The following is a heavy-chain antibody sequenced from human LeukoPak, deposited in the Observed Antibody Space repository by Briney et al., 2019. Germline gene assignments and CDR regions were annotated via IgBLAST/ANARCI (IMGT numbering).Heavy chain of an antibody. CDR1: GFTFSSYE. J-gene: IGHJ4*02. CDR3: ARDRSGSYDY. V-gene: IGHV3-48*01. CDR2: ISSSSSTI. Sequence: GGSLRLSCAASGFTFSSYEMNWVRQAPGKGLEWVSYISSSSSTIYYADSVKGRFTISRDNAKNSLYLQMNSLRAEDTAVYYCARDRSGSYDYWGQGTLVTVSS. D-gene: IGHD1-26*01.